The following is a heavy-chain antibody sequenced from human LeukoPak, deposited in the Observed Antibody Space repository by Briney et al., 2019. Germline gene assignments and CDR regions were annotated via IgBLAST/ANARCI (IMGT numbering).Heavy chain of an antibody. Sequence: SQTLSLTCTVSGGSISSGGYYWSWIRQHPGKGLEWIGYIYYSGSTYYNPSLKSRVTISVDTSKNQISLKLSSVAAADTAVYYCARDQIRVGAINYFDYWGQGTLVTVSS. J-gene: IGHJ4*02. CDR2: IYYSGST. D-gene: IGHD1-26*01. V-gene: IGHV4-31*03. CDR1: GGSISSGGYY. CDR3: ARDQIRVGAINYFDY.